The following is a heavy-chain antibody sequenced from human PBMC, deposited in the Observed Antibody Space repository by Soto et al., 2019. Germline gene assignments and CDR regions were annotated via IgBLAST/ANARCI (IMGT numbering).Heavy chain of an antibody. V-gene: IGHV3-23*01. CDR3: AKAIRGYSYGLGYYYYGMDV. Sequence: LRLSCAASGFTFSSYAMSWVRQAPGKGLEWVSAISGSGGSTYYADSVKGRFTISRDNSKNTLYLQMNSLRAEDTAVYYCAKAIRGYSYGLGYYYYGMDVWGQGTTVTVSS. D-gene: IGHD5-18*01. CDR1: GFTFSSYA. J-gene: IGHJ6*02. CDR2: ISGSGGST.